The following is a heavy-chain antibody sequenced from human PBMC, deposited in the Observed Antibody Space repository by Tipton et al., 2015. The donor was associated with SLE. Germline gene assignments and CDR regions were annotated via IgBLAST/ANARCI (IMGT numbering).Heavy chain of an antibody. Sequence: SLRLSCAASGFTFSDYYMSWIRQAPGKGLEWVSYISSSGSTIYYADSVKGRFTISRDNAKNSLYLQMNSLRAEDTAVYYCARQNPRSDGYFDYWGQGTLVTVFS. J-gene: IGHJ4*02. D-gene: IGHD5-24*01. CDR1: GFTFSDYY. CDR2: ISSSGSTI. V-gene: IGHV3-11*01. CDR3: ARQNPRSDGYFDY.